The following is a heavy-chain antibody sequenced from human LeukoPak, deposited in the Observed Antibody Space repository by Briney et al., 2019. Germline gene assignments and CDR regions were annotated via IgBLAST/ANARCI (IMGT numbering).Heavy chain of an antibody. V-gene: IGHV6-1*01. CDR1: GDSVSSNNAA. CDR3: AKLGGNFVDF. J-gene: IGHJ4*02. D-gene: IGHD1-1*01. CDR2: TYYRSRWYN. Sequence: SQTLSLTFAISGDSVSSNNAAWNWIRQSPSRGLEWLGRTYYRSRWYNDYAVSVKGRITISPDTSRNQFSLHLNSVTPEDTAVYYCAKLGGNFVDFWGQGTLVTVSS.